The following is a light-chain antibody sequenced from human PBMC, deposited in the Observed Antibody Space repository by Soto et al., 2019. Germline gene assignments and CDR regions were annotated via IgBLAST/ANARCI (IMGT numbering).Light chain of an antibody. Sequence: EIVMTQSPATLSVSPGERATLSCRASQSVSSNLAWYQHRPGQAPRLLIYDASSRATGIPDRFSGSGSGTDFTLTISRLEPEDFAVYYCQHYGRSRTFGQGTKVDIK. J-gene: IGKJ1*01. CDR3: QHYGRSRT. V-gene: IGKV3-20*01. CDR2: DAS. CDR1: QSVSSN.